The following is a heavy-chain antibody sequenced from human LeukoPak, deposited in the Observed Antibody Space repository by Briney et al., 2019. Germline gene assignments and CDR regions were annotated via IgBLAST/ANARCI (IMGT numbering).Heavy chain of an antibody. CDR1: GYTFTSYG. V-gene: IGHV1-18*01. Sequence: ASVKLSCKASGYTFTSYGISWVRQAPGQGLELMGWFSAYNGNTNYAQKLPGRVTMTTDTYTSTEYIEQKSLRSDDEAVYYCARDGYCSSTSCYLRYYYGMDVWGQGTTDSVS. D-gene: IGHD2-2*03. J-gene: IGHJ6*01. CDR3: ARDGYCSSTSCYLRYYYGMDV. CDR2: FSAYNGNT.